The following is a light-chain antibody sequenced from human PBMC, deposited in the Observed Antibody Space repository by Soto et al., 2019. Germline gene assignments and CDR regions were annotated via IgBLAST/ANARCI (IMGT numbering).Light chain of an antibody. CDR3: GSYTSSRVV. CDR1: SSDVGGYYF. CDR2: DVS. J-gene: IGLJ2*01. Sequence: QSALTQPASVSGSPGQSITISCTGTSSDVGGYYFVSWYQHHPGKAPKLMIFDVSKRPSGVSNRFSGSKSGNTASLTISGLQAEDEADYYCGSYTSSRVVFGGGTKLTVL. V-gene: IGLV2-14*03.